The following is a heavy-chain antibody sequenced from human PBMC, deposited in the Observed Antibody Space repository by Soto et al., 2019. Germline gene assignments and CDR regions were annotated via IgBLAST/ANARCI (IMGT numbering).Heavy chain of an antibody. V-gene: IGHV1-2*02. Sequence: QVQLVQSGAEVKKPGASVKVSCKASGYTFTGYYMHWVRQAPGQGLEWMGWINPNSGGTNYAQKSQGGGTMTGDTSISTAYMELSRLRSDDTAVYYCARGFLDPLGWFDPWGQGALVTVS. CDR2: INPNSGGT. CDR1: GYTFTGYY. CDR3: ARGFLDPLGWFDP. D-gene: IGHD3-3*01. J-gene: IGHJ5*02.